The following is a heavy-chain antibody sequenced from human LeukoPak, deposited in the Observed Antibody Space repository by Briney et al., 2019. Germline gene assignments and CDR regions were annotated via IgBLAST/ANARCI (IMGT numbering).Heavy chain of an antibody. CDR3: ARDYTRGIAARPLNWFDP. CDR1: GFTFSSYS. D-gene: IGHD6-6*01. CDR2: ISSSSSYI. J-gene: IGHJ5*02. V-gene: IGHV3-21*01. Sequence: GGSLRLSCAASGFTFSSYSMNWVRQAPGKGLEWVSSISSSSSYIYYADSVKGRFTISRDNAKNSLYLQLNSLRAEDTAVYYCARDYTRGIAARPLNWFDPWGQGTLVTVSS.